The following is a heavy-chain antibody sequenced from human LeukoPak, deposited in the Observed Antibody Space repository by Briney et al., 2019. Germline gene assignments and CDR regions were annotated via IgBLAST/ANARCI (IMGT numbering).Heavy chain of an antibody. CDR2: IIPILGIA. CDR1: GGTFSSYA. Sequence: GASVKVSCKASGGTFSSYAISWVRQAPGQGLEWMGRIIPILGIANYAQKFQGRVTITADKSTSTAYMELSSLRSEDTAVYYCARVDDYGDPSYYYYYGMDVRGQGTTVTVSS. J-gene: IGHJ6*02. CDR3: ARVDDYGDPSYYYYYGMDV. V-gene: IGHV1-69*04. D-gene: IGHD4-17*01.